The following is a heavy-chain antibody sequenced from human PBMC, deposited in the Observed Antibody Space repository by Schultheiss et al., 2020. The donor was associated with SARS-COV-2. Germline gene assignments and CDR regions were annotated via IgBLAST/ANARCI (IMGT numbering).Heavy chain of an antibody. D-gene: IGHD2-2*01. CDR2: IRSKAHGGSA. V-gene: IGHV3-49*04. CDR3: TRAGYCSSTSCSSDY. Sequence: GALRLSCAASGFSFSDFGMHWVRQAPGKGLEWVGFIRSKAHGGSADYAASVKGRFTISRDDSKNIAYLQMNSLKIEDTAVYYCTRAGYCSSTSCSSDYWGQGTLVTVSS. J-gene: IGHJ4*02. CDR1: GFSFSDFG.